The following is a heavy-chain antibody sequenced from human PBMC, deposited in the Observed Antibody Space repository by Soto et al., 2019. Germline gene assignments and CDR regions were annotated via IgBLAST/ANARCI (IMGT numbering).Heavy chain of an antibody. CDR2: IIPVFATP. CDR3: ARPAARRSGFDY. V-gene: IGHV1-69*12. J-gene: IGHJ4*02. CDR1: GGTFSSYG. D-gene: IGHD6-25*01. Sequence: QVQLVQSGAEVKKPGSSVKVSCKVSGGTFSSYGISWVRQAPGQGLEWMGGIIPVFATPNLAQKFEGRVTFTADDSASTVEMYLRRLSPGATAVYICARPAARRSGFDYWGQGNVVTVSS.